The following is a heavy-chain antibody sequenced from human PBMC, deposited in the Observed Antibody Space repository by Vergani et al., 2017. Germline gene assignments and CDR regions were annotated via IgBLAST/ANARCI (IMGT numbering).Heavy chain of an antibody. CDR1: GFTFSSYA. Sequence: EVQLLESGGGLVQPGGSLRLSCAASGFTFSSYAMSWVRQAPGKGLEWVSAISGSGGSTYYAESVKGRFTISRDSSKNTLYLQMNSLSAGDTAVYYCAKANPRNSGYDYLYYYHAMDVWGQGTTVTVSS. CDR2: ISGSGGST. J-gene: IGHJ6*02. CDR3: AKANPRNSGYDYLYYYHAMDV. V-gene: IGHV3-23*01. D-gene: IGHD5-12*01.